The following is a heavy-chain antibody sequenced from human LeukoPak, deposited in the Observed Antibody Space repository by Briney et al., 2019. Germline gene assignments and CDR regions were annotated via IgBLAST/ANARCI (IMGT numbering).Heavy chain of an antibody. Sequence: KPSETLSLTCAVYGGSFSGYYWSWIRQPPGKGLERIGEINHSGSTNYNPSLKSRVTISVDTSKNQFSLKLSSVTAADTAVYYCARAWVRRVAGVESFDPWGQGTLVTVSS. J-gene: IGHJ5*02. D-gene: IGHD2-15*01. V-gene: IGHV4-34*01. CDR3: ARAWVRRVAGVESFDP. CDR2: INHSGST. CDR1: GGSFSGYY.